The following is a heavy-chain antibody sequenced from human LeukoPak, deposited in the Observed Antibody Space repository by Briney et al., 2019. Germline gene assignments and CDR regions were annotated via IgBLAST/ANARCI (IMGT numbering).Heavy chain of an antibody. Sequence: SETLSLTCAVYGGSFSGYYWSWIRQPPGKGLEWIGEINHSGSTNYNPFLKSRVTISVDTSKNQFSLKLSSVTAADTAVYYCARQSSGSSWYGYYYYYMDVWGKGTTVTISS. J-gene: IGHJ6*03. V-gene: IGHV4-34*01. CDR2: INHSGST. D-gene: IGHD6-13*01. CDR1: GGSFSGYY. CDR3: ARQSSGSSWYGYYYYYMDV.